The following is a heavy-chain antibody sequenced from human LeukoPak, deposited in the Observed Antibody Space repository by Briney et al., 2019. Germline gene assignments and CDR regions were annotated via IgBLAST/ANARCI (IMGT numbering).Heavy chain of an antibody. D-gene: IGHD4/OR15-4a*01. V-gene: IGHV1-69*04. CDR1: GYTFTSYA. Sequence: ASVKVSCKASGYTFTSYAISWVRQAPGQGLEWMGMIIPILGIANYAQKFQGRVTITADKSTSTAYMELSSLRSEDTAVYYCARVGGRYLANAFDIWGQGTMVTVSS. J-gene: IGHJ3*02. CDR2: IIPILGIA. CDR3: ARVGGRYLANAFDI.